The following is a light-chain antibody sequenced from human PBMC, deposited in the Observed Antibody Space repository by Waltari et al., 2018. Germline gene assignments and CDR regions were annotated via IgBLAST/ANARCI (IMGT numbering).Light chain of an antibody. J-gene: IGLJ1*01. CDR2: EVY. CDR1: NRDVGRFVI. V-gene: IGLV2-23*02. Sequence: QSALTQPASVSGSPGQSITISCTGTNRDVGRFVIISWHQQYPGKAPKLIIYEVYKRPSEVSNRFSGSKSGNTASLTISGLQADDEADYYCCSYAGSGIYVFGTGSQVTVL. CDR3: CSYAGSGIYV.